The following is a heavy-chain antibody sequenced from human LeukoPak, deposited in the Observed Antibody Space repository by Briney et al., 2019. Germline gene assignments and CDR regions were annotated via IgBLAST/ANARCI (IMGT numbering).Heavy chain of an antibody. D-gene: IGHD6-19*01. Sequence: PGGSLRLSCAVSGFTFSRYGMRWVRQAPGKGLEWVGVILNDGSSKYYADSVKGRFTISRDNSKNTLYLQMNSLRAEDTAVYYCARDKSRGWPFDYWGQGALVAVSS. CDR1: GFTFSRYG. CDR3: ARDKSRGWPFDY. CDR2: ILNDGSSK. J-gene: IGHJ4*02. V-gene: IGHV3-33*05.